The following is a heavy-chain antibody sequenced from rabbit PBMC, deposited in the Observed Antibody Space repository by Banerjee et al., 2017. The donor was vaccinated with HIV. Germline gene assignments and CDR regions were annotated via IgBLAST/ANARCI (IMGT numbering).Heavy chain of an antibody. CDR3: ARSAYAYTTDGFDL. V-gene: IGHV1S40*01. D-gene: IGHD6-1*01. CDR2: INTSSGST. J-gene: IGHJ2*01. CDR1: GFSFSSGYD. Sequence: QSLEESGGDLVKPGASLTLTCTASGFSFSSGYDMCWVRQAPGKGLEWIACINTSSGSTVYATWAKGRFTISRTSSTTVTLQMTSLTAADTATYFCARSAYAYTTDGFDLWGPGTLVTVS.